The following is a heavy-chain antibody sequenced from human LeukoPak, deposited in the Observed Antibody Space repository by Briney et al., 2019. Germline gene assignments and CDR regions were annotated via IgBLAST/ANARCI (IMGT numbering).Heavy chain of an antibody. V-gene: IGHV4-39*07. CDR3: ARSRPLGYCSGGSWPALVGY. J-gene: IGHJ4*02. CDR1: GGSISSSSYY. D-gene: IGHD2-15*01. CDR2: IT. Sequence: SETLSLTCTVSGGSISSSSYYWGWIRQPPGKGLECIGSITYYNPSLKSRVTISVDTSKNQFSLKLSSVTAADTAVYYCARSRPLGYCSGGSWPALVGYWGQGTLVTVSS.